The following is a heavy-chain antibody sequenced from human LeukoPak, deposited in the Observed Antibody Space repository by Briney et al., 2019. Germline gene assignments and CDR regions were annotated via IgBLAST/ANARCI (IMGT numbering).Heavy chain of an antibody. J-gene: IGHJ4*02. CDR2: IGGSTSRT. V-gene: IGHV3-11*05. D-gene: IGHD5-18*01. CDR1: GFTFSDYY. CDR3: ARATGYKWDY. Sequence: PGGSLRLSCAASGFTFSDYYMSWSRQAPGKGLEWVAYIGGSTSRTNYADSVKGRFTISRDNAKNSLYLQMNSLRAEDTSVYYCARATGYKWDYWGQGTLVTVSS.